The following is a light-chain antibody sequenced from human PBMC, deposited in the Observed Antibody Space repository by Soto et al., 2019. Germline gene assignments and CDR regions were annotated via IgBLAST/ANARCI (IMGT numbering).Light chain of an antibody. CDR3: QQCTDWPLFT. CDR2: GAS. J-gene: IGKJ5*01. V-gene: IGKV3-15*01. Sequence: ELVMTQSPATLSVSPGDSVTLSCRASQSVSSFLAWYQHKPGQPPRLLIYGASTSATGLPARFSARGSCTDFTLTISTLQAEDFAVYCGQQCTDWPLFTFGQGARVESK. CDR1: QSVSSF.